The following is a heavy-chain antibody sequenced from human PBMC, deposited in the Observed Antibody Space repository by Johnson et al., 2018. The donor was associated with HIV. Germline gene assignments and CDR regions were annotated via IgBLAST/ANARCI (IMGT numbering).Heavy chain of an antibody. D-gene: IGHD2-2*01. V-gene: IGHV3-23*04. CDR1: GFVVSNKS. J-gene: IGHJ3*02. CDR2: ISGSGGST. Sequence: MQLVESGGGFIQPGGALRLSCAASGFVVSNKSMGWVRQAPGKGLEWVSAISGSGGSTYYADSVKGRFTISRDNSKNTLYLQMNSLRADDTAVYYCAKDLHGYQLRDDAFYIWGQGTMVTVSS. CDR3: AKDLHGYQLRDDAFYI.